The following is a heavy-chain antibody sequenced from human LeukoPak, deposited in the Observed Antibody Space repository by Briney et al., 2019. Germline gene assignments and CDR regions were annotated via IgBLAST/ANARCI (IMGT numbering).Heavy chain of an antibody. Sequence: GGSLRLSCAASGFTFSSYWMSWVRQAPGKGLEWVANIKQDGSEKYYVDSVKGRFTISRDNAKNSLHLQMNSLRAEDTAVYYCARDRRGYCSSTSCPMGYDYWGQGTLVTVSS. CDR3: ARDRRGYCSSTSCPMGYDY. CDR2: IKQDGSEK. V-gene: IGHV3-7*01. J-gene: IGHJ4*02. D-gene: IGHD2-2*01. CDR1: GFTFSSYW.